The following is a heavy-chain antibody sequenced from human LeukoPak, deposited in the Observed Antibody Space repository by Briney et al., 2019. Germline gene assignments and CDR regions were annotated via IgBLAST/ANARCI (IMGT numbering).Heavy chain of an antibody. CDR2: ISISGGST. Sequence: GGSLRLSCAASGVTFTNYAMTWVRQAPGKGLEWVSGISISGGSTDYADSVKGRFTISRDNSKNTLYLQMNSLRAGDTAVYYCAKVPAGNKVEYWGQGTLVTVSS. J-gene: IGHJ4*02. CDR3: AKVPAGNKVEY. D-gene: IGHD6-19*01. CDR1: GVTFTNYA. V-gene: IGHV3-23*01.